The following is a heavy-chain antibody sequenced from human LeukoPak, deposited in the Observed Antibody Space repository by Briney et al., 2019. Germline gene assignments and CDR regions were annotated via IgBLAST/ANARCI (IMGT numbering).Heavy chain of an antibody. CDR1: GGSISSGGYY. V-gene: IGHV4-31*03. Sequence: PSQTLSLTCTVSGGSISSGGYYWSWLRQHPGTGLEWIGYIYYSGSTYYNPSLKSRVTISVDTSKNQFSLKLSSVTAADTAVYYCARAGEAGGSYGRINWFDPWGQGTLVTVSS. CDR2: IYYSGST. J-gene: IGHJ5*02. CDR3: ARAGEAGGSYGRINWFDP. D-gene: IGHD5-18*01.